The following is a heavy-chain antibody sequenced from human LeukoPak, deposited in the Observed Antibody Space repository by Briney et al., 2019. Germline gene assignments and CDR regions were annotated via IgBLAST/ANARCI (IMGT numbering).Heavy chain of an antibody. CDR2: ISSSSSYI. Sequence: NPGGSLRLSCAAYGFTFSSYSMNWLRAAPGKGLEWVSYISSSSSYIYYADSVKGRFTISRDNAKNSLYLQMNSLRAEDTGVYYCARRERVRAFDIWGQGTMVTVSS. CDR1: GFTFSSYS. V-gene: IGHV3-21*01. CDR3: ARRERVRAFDI. J-gene: IGHJ3*02. D-gene: IGHD3-10*01.